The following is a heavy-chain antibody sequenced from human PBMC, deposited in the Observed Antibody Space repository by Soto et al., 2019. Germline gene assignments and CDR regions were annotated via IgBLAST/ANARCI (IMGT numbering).Heavy chain of an antibody. J-gene: IGHJ6*03. CDR3: ARGVDYYYYMDV. Sequence: PSETLSLTCAVYGGSFSGYYWSWIRQPPGKGLEWIGEINHSGSTNYNPSLKSRVTISVDTSKNQFSLKLSSVTAADTAVYYCARGVDYYYYMDVWGKGTTVTVSS. CDR2: INHSGST. V-gene: IGHV4-34*01. CDR1: GGSFSGYY.